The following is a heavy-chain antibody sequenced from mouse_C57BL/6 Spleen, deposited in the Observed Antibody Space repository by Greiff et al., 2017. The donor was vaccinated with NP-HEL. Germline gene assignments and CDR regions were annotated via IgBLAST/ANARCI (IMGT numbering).Heavy chain of an antibody. V-gene: IGHV1-55*01. CDR2: IYPGSGST. D-gene: IGHD1-1*01. Sequence: VQLQQPGAELVKPGASVKMSCKASGYTFTSYWITWVKQRPGQGLEWIGDIYPGSGSTNYNEKFKSKATLTVDTSSSTAYMQLSSLPSEDSAVYYCARSSTVDAMDYWGQGTSVTVSS. CDR3: ARSSTVDAMDY. J-gene: IGHJ4*01. CDR1: GYTFTSYW.